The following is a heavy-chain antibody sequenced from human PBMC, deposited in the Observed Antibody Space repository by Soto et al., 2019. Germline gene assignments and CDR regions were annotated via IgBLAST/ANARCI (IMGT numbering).Heavy chain of an antibody. Sequence: SETLSLTCTVSGGSVTSDEDYWSWIRQSPGKGLEWIGYISNSGSTGYNPSLKTRLSMSVDRSKNQFTLRAEDTAVYYCARDSYYYDSSGQVDYWGQGTLVTVSS. V-gene: IGHV4-30-4*02. D-gene: IGHD3-22*01. CDR1: GGSVTSDEDY. CDR2: ISNSGST. J-gene: IGHJ4*02. CDR3: ARDSYYYDSSGQVDY.